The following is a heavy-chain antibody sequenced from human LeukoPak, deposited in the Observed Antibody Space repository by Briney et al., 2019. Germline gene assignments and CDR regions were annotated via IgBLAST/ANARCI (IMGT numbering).Heavy chain of an antibody. Sequence: ASVKVSCKDSGYTFTGYYMHWVRQAPGQGLEWMGWINPNSGGTNYAQKFQGRVTMTRDTTLSKAYVELSRLRSDDTAVYYCARYYCSSTSCTIDPWGQGTLVTVSS. J-gene: IGHJ5*02. CDR2: INPNSGGT. CDR3: ARYYCSSTSCTIDP. V-gene: IGHV1-2*02. D-gene: IGHD2-2*01. CDR1: GYTFTGYY.